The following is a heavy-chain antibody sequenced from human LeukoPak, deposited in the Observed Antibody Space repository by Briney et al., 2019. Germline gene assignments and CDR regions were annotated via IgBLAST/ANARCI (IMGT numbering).Heavy chain of an antibody. Sequence: GGSLRLSCAASGFTVRNNYMSWVRQAPGKGLEWVSLIYSGGSTYYADSVKGRFTISRDNSNNTVYLQMNSLRAEDTAVYAKYDSGYFDYWGQGTLVTVSS. CDR3: YDSGYFDY. D-gene: IGHD3-16*01. CDR1: GFTVRNNY. CDR2: IYSGGST. J-gene: IGHJ4*02. V-gene: IGHV3-66*01.